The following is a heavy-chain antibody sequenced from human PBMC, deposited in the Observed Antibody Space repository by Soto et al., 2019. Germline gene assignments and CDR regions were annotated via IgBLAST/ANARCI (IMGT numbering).Heavy chain of an antibody. D-gene: IGHD1-7*01. CDR1: GFTISTHG. J-gene: IGHJ4*02. CDR2: IWYDGSNR. CDR3: AAATTWNFHFHY. V-gene: IGHV3-33*01. Sequence: QVQLVESGGGVVQPGTSLRLSCAASGFTISTHGMHWVRQAPGKGLEWVANIWYDGSNRFYADSVKGRFTISKDNSKNTLYLQRSSRRAEDTAVYYCAAATTWNFHFHYWGQGTQVTVSS.